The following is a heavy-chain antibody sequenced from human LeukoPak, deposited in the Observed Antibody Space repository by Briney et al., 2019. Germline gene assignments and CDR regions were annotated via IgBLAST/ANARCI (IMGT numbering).Heavy chain of an antibody. J-gene: IGHJ4*02. CDR2: INHSGST. CDR3: ARVDSSGYYGSFDY. CDR1: GGSFSGYY. V-gene: IGHV4-34*01. Sequence: SETLSLTCAVYGGSFSGYYWSWIRQPPGKGLKWIGEINHSGSTNYNPSLKSRVTISVDTSKNQFSLKLSSVTAADTAVYYCARVDSSGYYGSFDYWGQGTLVTVSS. D-gene: IGHD3-22*01.